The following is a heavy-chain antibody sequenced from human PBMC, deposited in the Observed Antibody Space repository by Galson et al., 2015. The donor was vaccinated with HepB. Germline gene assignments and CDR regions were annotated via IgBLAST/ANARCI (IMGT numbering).Heavy chain of an antibody. J-gene: IGHJ4*02. CDR1: GFTFSSYG. CDR2: ISYDGSNK. V-gene: IGHV3-30*18. Sequence: SLRLSCAASGFTFSSYGMHWVRQAPGKGLEWVAVISYDGSNKYYADSVKGRFTISRDNSKNTLYLQMNSLRAEDTAVYYCAKIVVVPAAPIDYWGQGTLVTVSS. D-gene: IGHD2-2*01. CDR3: AKIVVVPAAPIDY.